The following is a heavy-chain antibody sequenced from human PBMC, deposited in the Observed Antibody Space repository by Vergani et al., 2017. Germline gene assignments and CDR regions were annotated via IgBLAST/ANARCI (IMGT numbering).Heavy chain of an antibody. CDR1: GYTFTSYD. V-gene: IGHV1-8*01. Sequence: QVQLVQSGAEVKKPGASVKVSCKASGYTFTSYDINWVRQATGQGLEWMGWMNHHSGNTGYAQKFQGRVTMTRNTSISTTYRKLISLISDDTAVVDCGRGYQLLEYYYYYYMDVWGKGTTVTVSS. CDR3: GRGYQLLEYYYYYYMDV. D-gene: IGHD2-2*01. CDR2: MNHHSGNT. J-gene: IGHJ6*03.